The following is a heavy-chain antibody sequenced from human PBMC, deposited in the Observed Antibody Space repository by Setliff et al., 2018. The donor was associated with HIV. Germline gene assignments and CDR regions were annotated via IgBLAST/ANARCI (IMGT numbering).Heavy chain of an antibody. CDR1: GYTFTNFY. CDR3: ARGNTMVTDFDY. J-gene: IGHJ4*02. D-gene: IGHD3-10*01. CDR2: INPGGGNT. Sequence: ASVKVSCKASGYTFTNFYMHWVRQAPGQGLEWMGIINPGGGNTYYADFVKGRFTISRDNAKNSLYLQMNSLRAEDTAVYYCARGNTMVTDFDYWGQGTLVTVSS. V-gene: IGHV1-46*04.